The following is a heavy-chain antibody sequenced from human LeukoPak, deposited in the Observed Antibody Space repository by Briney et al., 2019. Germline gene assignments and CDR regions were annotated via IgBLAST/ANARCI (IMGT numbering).Heavy chain of an antibody. D-gene: IGHD2-2*01. Sequence: GGSLRLSCAVSGFTFSSYAMSWVRQAPGKGLEWVSGISGSGSSTYYADSVKGRFTISRDNFKNTLYLQMNSLRAEDTAVYYCAKDNRGRDSTSFFDYWGRGTLVTVSS. V-gene: IGHV3-23*01. CDR3: AKDNRGRDSTSFFDY. CDR2: ISGSGSST. J-gene: IGHJ4*02. CDR1: GFTFSSYA.